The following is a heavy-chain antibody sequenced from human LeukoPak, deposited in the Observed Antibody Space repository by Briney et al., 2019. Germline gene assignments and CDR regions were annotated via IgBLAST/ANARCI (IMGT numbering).Heavy chain of an antibody. Sequence: PGGSLRLSCAASGFTFSDYDMSWIRQAPGKGLGWTSYIASSSSYTNYADSVKGRFTISRDNAKNSLYLQMNSLRAEDTAVYYCARKADYFDYWGQGTLVTVSS. CDR3: ARKADYFDY. D-gene: IGHD2-15*01. V-gene: IGHV3-11*03. J-gene: IGHJ4*02. CDR1: GFTFSDYD. CDR2: IASSSSYT.